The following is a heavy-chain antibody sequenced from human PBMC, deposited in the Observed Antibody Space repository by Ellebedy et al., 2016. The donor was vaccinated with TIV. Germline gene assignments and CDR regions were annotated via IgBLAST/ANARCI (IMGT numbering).Heavy chain of an antibody. CDR2: INHSGST. V-gene: IGHV4-34*01. J-gene: IGHJ6*03. Sequence: SETLSLTXAVYGGSFSGYYWSWIRQPPGKGLEWIGEINHSGSTNYNPSLKSRVTISVDTSKNQFSLKLSSVTAADTAVYYCARIEFWYYYYMDVWGKGTTVTVSS. D-gene: IGHD3-10*01. CDR1: GGSFSGYY. CDR3: ARIEFWYYYYMDV.